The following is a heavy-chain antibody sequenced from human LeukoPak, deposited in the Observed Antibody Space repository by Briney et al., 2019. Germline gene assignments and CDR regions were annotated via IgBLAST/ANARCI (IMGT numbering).Heavy chain of an antibody. CDR3: ARDGVYYDSSGYFHDAFDI. V-gene: IGHV1-2*02. D-gene: IGHD3-22*01. J-gene: IGHJ3*02. CDR2: INPNSGVT. Sequence: ASVKVSCKASGYTLSGFYIHWVRQAPGQGLEWMGWINPNSGVTNYAQKLQGRVTITRDTSIDTAYMELSSLRSEDTAVYYCARDGVYYDSSGYFHDAFDIWGQGTMVTVSS. CDR1: GYTLSGFY.